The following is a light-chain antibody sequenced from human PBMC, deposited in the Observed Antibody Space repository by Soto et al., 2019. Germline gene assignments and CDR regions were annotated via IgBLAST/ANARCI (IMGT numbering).Light chain of an antibody. CDR1: QGIRND. V-gene: IGKV1-6*01. Sequence: AIQMTQSPSSLSASVGDRVTITCRASQGIRNDLGWYQQKPGKAPKLLIYAASSLKSGVPSRFSGIGSGTDFTLTISSLQPEDFATYYCLQDYNYPRTFGQGTKVEIK. CDR3: LQDYNYPRT. J-gene: IGKJ1*01. CDR2: AAS.